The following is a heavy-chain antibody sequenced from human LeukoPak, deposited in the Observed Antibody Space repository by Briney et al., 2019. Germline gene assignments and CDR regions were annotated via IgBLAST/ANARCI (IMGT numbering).Heavy chain of an antibody. V-gene: IGHV3-23*01. CDR3: AKVSSSGYYYGDY. CDR2: ISGSGGST. D-gene: IGHD3-22*01. CDR1: GFTFSSYA. J-gene: IGHJ4*02. Sequence: GGSLRLSCAASGFTFSSYAMSWVRQAPGKGLEWVSDISGSGGSTYYADSVKGRFTISRDNSKNTLYLQMNSLGAEDTAVYYCAKVSSSGYYYGDYWGQGTLATVSS.